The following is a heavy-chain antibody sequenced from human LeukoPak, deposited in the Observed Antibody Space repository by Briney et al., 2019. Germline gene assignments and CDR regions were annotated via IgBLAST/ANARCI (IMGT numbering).Heavy chain of an antibody. CDR2: FDPEDGET. J-gene: IGHJ3*02. D-gene: IGHD1-26*01. Sequence: GASVEVSCKVSGYTLTELSMHWVRQAPGKGLEWMGGFDPEDGETIYAQKFQGRVTMTTDTSTSTAYMELRSLRSDDTAVYYCARDVVGARRARSDAFDIWGQGTMVTVSS. CDR1: GYTLTELS. CDR3: ARDVVGARRARSDAFDI. V-gene: IGHV1-24*01.